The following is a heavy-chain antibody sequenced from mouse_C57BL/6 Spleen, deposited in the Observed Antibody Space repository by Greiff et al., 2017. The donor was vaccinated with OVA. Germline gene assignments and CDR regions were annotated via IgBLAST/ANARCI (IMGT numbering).Heavy chain of an antibody. CDR2: IRSGGST. CDR3: ARGGMDY. Sequence: QVQLKQSGPGLVQPSQSLSITCTASGFSLTSYGVHWVRQSPGKGLEWMGVIRSGGSTDYNAAFIYRLSSSKAKSTSHVFFKMNRLQDDDTAIYYCARGGMDYWGQGTSVTVSS. CDR1: GFSLTSYG. V-gene: IGHV2-2*01. J-gene: IGHJ4*01.